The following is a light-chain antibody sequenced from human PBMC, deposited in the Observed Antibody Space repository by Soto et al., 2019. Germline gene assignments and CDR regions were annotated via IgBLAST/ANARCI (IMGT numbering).Light chain of an antibody. J-gene: IGKJ1*01. CDR2: GAS. CDR3: QQYGSSGT. V-gene: IGKV3-20*01. CDR1: QSVSSSY. Sequence: VMTQSPATLSVSPGERAPLSCRASQSVSSSYLAWYQQKPGQAPRLLIYGASNRATGIPDRFSGSGSGTDFTLTISRLEPEDFAVYYCQQYGSSGTFGQGTKVDI.